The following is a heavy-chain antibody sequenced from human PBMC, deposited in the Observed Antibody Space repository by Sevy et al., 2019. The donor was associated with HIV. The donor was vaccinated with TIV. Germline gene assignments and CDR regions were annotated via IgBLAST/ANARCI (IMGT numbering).Heavy chain of an antibody. J-gene: IGHJ4*02. D-gene: IGHD6-13*01. CDR1: GFTFSSYS. CDR2: ISSSSSTI. CDR3: AREESSSWSSFDY. V-gene: IGHV3-48*02. Sequence: GWSLRLSCAASGFTFSSYSMNWVRQAPGKGLEWVSYISSSSSTIYYADSVKGRFTISRDNAKNSLYLQMNSLRDEDTAVYYCAREESSSWSSFDYWGQGTLVTVSS.